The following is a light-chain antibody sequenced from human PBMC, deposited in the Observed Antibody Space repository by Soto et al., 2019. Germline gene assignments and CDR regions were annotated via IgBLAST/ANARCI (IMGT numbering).Light chain of an antibody. CDR2: GAS. Sequence: EIVLTQSPGTLSLSPGESATLSCRASQSVSNSYLAWYQQEPGQAPRLLIFGASSRATGIPDRFTGSGSGTDFTLTVGRLEPEDFALYYCQQYGSSPRTFGQGTKVDI. CDR3: QQYGSSPRT. J-gene: IGKJ1*01. V-gene: IGKV3-20*01. CDR1: QSVSNSY.